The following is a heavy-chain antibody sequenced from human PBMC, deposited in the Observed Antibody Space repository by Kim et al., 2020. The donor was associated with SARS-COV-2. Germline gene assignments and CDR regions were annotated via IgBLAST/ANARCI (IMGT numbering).Heavy chain of an antibody. V-gene: IGHV3-21*01. CDR3: ARSVDYYGSGSHIGGSDY. CDR2: ISSSSSYI. CDR1: GFTFSSYS. Sequence: GGSLRLSCAASGFTFSSYSMNWVRQAPGKGLEWVSSISSSSSYIYYADSVKGRFTISRDNAKNSLYLQMNSLRAEDTAVYYCARSVDYYGSGSHIGGSDYWGQGTLVTVSS. J-gene: IGHJ4*02. D-gene: IGHD3-10*01.